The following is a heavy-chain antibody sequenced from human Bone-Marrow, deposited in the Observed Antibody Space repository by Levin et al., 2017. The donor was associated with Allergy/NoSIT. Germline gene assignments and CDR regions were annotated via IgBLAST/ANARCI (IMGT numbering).Heavy chain of an antibody. D-gene: IGHD5-24*01. CDR3: VKDSGRWLHFTGLYYFDS. J-gene: IGHJ4*02. V-gene: IGHV3-30*18. Sequence: GESLKISCTASGITFSNSGMHWVRQAPGKGLEWVAVVSYEGSKKYYADSVKGRFTISRDNSKNTLYLQMNSLRPEDTAVYKCVKDSGRWLHFTGLYYFDSWGQGTLVTVSS. CDR1: GITFSNSG. CDR2: VSYEGSKK.